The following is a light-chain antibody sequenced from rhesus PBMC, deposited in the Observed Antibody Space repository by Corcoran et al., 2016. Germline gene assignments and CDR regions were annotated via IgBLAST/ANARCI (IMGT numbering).Light chain of an antibody. CDR1: NIGSKN. V-gene: IGLV3-25*02. CDR2: VDS. Sequence: SYELTQPPSVSAASGQAATITCGGDNIGSKNVHWYQQKPPQAPVVVIHVDSERPSGIPERFSGSNSGNTATLTSTSVEAGDEADYYCQVWDSSRKYIFGPGTRLTVL. J-gene: IGLJ1*01. CDR3: QVWDSSRKYI.